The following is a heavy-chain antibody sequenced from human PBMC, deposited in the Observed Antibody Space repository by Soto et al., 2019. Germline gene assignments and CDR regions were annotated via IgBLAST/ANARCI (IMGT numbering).Heavy chain of an antibody. D-gene: IGHD3-3*01. CDR1: GGSFSGYY. V-gene: IGHV4-34*01. J-gene: IGHJ4*02. Sequence: DTLSLTCAVYGGSFSGYYWSWIRQPPGKGLEWIGEINHSGSTNYNPSLKSRVTISVDTSKNQFSLKLSSVTAADTAVYYCARGDFWSGYAHIWGQGTLVTVSS. CDR3: ARGDFWSGYAHI. CDR2: INHSGST.